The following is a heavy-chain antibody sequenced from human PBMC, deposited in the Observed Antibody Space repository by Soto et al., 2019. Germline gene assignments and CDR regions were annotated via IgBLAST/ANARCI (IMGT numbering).Heavy chain of an antibody. CDR3: ASSIN. CDR2: IWYDGSNK. J-gene: IGHJ4*02. Sequence: QVQLVESGGGVVRPGRSLRLSCAASGFPFSSYGMHWVRQAPGKGLDWVGVIWYDGSNKDYAESMKGRFTISRDNSKNMLYLQMNSLSADDTAVYYCASSINWGQGTLVTVSS. V-gene: IGHV3-33*03. CDR1: GFPFSSYG.